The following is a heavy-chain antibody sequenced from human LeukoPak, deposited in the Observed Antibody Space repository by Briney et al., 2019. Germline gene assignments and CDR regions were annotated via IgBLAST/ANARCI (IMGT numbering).Heavy chain of an antibody. D-gene: IGHD2-2*01. CDR1: GGTFSSYA. CDR3: ARGGYCSSTSCYLFDP. V-gene: IGHV1-69*05. CDR2: IIPIFGTA. J-gene: IGHJ5*02. Sequence: GSSVKVSCKASGGTFSSYAISWVRQAPGQGLEWMGGIIPIFGTANYAQKFQGRVTITTDESTSTAYMELSSLRSDDTAVDYCARGGYCSSTSCYLFDPWGQGTLVTVSS.